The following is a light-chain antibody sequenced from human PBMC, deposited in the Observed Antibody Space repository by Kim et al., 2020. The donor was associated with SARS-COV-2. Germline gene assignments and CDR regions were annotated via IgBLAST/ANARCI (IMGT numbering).Light chain of an antibody. Sequence: SSELTQDPAVSVALGQTVRIRCQGASVINYFVAWYQQKPGQAPVLVMYGRNNRASGIANRFSGSRSGDTASLIITGAQAEDGADYYCNSRDSSGHHGVFG. CDR2: GRN. V-gene: IGLV3-19*01. CDR3: NSRDSSGHHGV. CDR1: SVINYF. J-gene: IGLJ3*02.